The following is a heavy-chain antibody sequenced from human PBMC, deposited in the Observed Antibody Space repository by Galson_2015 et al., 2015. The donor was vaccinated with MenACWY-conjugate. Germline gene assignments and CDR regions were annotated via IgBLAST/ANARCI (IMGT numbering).Heavy chain of an antibody. Sequence: SLRLSYATSGFTFSSHDMHWVRQPTGKGLEWVSAIGTLADTFYPGAVKGRFTISRENAKNSLYLQMNSLRAEDTAVYYCARGNASGWYRNAFDIWGQGTMVTVSS. J-gene: IGHJ3*02. CDR1: GFTFSSHD. V-gene: IGHV3-13*01. CDR3: ARGNASGWYRNAFDI. CDR2: IGTLADT. D-gene: IGHD6-19*01.